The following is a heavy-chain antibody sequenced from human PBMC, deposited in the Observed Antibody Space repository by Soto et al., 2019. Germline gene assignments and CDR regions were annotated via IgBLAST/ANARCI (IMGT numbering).Heavy chain of an antibody. Sequence: ASVKVSCKASGYTFTSYAMHWVRQAPGQRLEWMGWINAGNGNTKYSQKFQGRVTITRDTSASTAYMELSSLRSEDTAVYYCARVTGSSYYYYGMDVWGQGTTVTVSS. D-gene: IGHD6-6*01. CDR1: GYTFTSYA. V-gene: IGHV1-3*01. CDR3: ARVTGSSYYYYGMDV. J-gene: IGHJ6*02. CDR2: INAGNGNT.